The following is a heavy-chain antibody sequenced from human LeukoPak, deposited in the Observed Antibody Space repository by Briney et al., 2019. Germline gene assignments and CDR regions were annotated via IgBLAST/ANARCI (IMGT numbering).Heavy chain of an antibody. J-gene: IGHJ4*02. CDR2: IYTSGST. D-gene: IGHD3-16*01. CDR1: GGSIISYY. Sequence: SETLSLTCTVSGGSIISYYWSWIRQPAGKGLEWSGRIYTSGSTNYKPSLKTRVTMSVDTSKNQFSLKLSSVTAADTAVYYCASGPTRSGEPFDYWGQGTLVTVSS. V-gene: IGHV4-4*07. CDR3: ASGPTRSGEPFDY.